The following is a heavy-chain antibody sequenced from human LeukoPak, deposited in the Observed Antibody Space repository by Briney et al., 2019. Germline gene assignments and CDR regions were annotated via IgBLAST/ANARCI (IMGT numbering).Heavy chain of an antibody. D-gene: IGHD6-13*01. V-gene: IGHV4-4*09. CDR1: GGSISSYY. CDR3: ARHEGSGSEGYSSSFNWFDP. Sequence: SETLSLTCTASGGSISSYYWSWIRQPPGKGLEWIGYIYTSGSTNYNPSLKSRVTISVDTSKNQFSLKLSSVTAVDTAVYYCARHEGSGSEGYSSSFNWFDPWGQGTLVTVSS. J-gene: IGHJ5*02. CDR2: IYTSGST.